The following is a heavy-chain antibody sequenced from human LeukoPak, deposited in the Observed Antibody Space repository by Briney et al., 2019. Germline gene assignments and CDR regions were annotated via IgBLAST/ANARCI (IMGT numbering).Heavy chain of an antibody. CDR3: ARGAAVTTRFAYDY. CDR1: GGSFSGYY. Sequence: SETLSLTCAVYGGSFSGYYWSWIRQPPGKGLEWIGEINHSGSTNYNPSLKSRVTISVDTSKNQFSLKLSSVTAADTAVYYCARGAAVTTRFAYDYWGQGTLATVSS. V-gene: IGHV4-34*01. D-gene: IGHD4-17*01. J-gene: IGHJ4*02. CDR2: INHSGST.